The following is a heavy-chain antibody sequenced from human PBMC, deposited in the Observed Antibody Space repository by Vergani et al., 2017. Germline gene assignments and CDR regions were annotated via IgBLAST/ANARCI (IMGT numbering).Heavy chain of an antibody. D-gene: IGHD5-12*01. CDR1: GITFIQYG. CDR3: ARDLRLLYKRFDP. CDR2: TWYDGNNK. Sequence: QVQLVESGGGVVQPGRSLRLSCVASGITFIQYGMHCVRQAPGKGLEWVADTWYDGNNKQYADSVKGRFTISRDNSKSTMYLQMNSLRDEDTGVYYCARDLRLLYKRFDPWGQGTLVTVSS. J-gene: IGHJ5*02. V-gene: IGHV3-33*01.